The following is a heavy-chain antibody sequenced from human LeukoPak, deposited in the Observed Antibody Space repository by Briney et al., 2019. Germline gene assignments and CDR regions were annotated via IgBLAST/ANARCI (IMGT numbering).Heavy chain of an antibody. D-gene: IGHD3-10*01. CDR2: MNPNSGNT. V-gene: IGHV1-8*01. Sequence: ASVKVSCKASGCTFTSYDITWVRRATGQGLEWMGWMNPNSGNTGYAQKFQGRVTMTRNTSISTAYMELSSLRSEDTAVYYCAISGVAFDYWGQGSLVTVSS. J-gene: IGHJ4*02. CDR3: AISGVAFDY. CDR1: GCTFTSYD.